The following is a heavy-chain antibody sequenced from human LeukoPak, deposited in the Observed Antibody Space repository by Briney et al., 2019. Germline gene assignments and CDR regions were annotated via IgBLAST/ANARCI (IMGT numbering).Heavy chain of an antibody. Sequence: GRSLRLSCAASGFTFSSYAMSWVRQAPGKGLEWVSAISGSGGSTYYADSVKGRFTISRDNSKNTLYLQMNSLRAEDTAVYYCAKDGGGGESYSSSWYWYYYYYMDVWAKGPRSPSP. CDR1: GFTFSSYA. CDR3: AKDGGGGESYSSSWYWYYYYYMDV. D-gene: IGHD6-13*01. V-gene: IGHV3-23*01. J-gene: IGHJ6*03. CDR2: ISGSGGST.